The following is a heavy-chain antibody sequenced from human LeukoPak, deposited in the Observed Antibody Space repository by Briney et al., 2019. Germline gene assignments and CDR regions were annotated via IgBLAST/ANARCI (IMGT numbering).Heavy chain of an antibody. CDR1: GGSISSGDYY. D-gene: IGHD2-2*01. CDR3: ARGREGGYCSSTSCLFDY. Sequence: SETLSLTCTVSGGSISSGDYYWSWIRQPPGKGLEWIGYIYYSGSTYYNPSLKSRVTISVDTSKNQFSLKLSSVTAADAAVYYCARGREGGYCSSTSCLFDYWGQGTLVTVSS. CDR2: IYYSGST. V-gene: IGHV4-30-4*02. J-gene: IGHJ4*02.